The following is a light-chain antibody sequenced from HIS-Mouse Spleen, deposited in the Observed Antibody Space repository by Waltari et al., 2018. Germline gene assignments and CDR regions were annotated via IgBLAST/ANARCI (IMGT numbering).Light chain of an antibody. J-gene: IGKJ3*01. CDR3: QQYDNLPFT. CDR2: DAS. CDR1: QDISNY. Sequence: DIPMTPSPSSLSASVGDRVTITCQASQDISNYLNWYQQKPGKAPKLLIYDASNWETGVPSRFSGSGSGTDFTFTISSLQPEDIATYYCQQYDNLPFTFGPGTKVDIK. V-gene: IGKV1-33*01.